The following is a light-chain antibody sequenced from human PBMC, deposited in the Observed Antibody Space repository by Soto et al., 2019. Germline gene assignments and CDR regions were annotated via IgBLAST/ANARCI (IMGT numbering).Light chain of an antibody. CDR1: SSDVGSYNL. J-gene: IGLJ1*01. CDR2: EVS. V-gene: IGLV2-23*02. CDR3: CSYAGSSTV. Sequence: QSVLTQVASVSGSPGQWITIPCSGTSSDVGSYNLVSWYQQHPGKAPKLMISEVSKRPSGVSNRFSGSKSGNTASLTISGLQAEDEADYYCCSYAGSSTVFGTGTKVTVL.